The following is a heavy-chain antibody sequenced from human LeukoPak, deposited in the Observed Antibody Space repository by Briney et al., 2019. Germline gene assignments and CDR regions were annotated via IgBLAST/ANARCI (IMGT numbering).Heavy chain of an antibody. V-gene: IGHV3-7*01. Sequence: GGSLRLSCAASGFTFSSYWMSWVRQAPGKGLEWVANIKQDGSEKYYVDSVKGRLTISRDNAKNSLYLQMNSLRAEDTAVYYCARAVAAADYAFDYWGQGTLVTVSS. D-gene: IGHD6-13*01. J-gene: IGHJ4*02. CDR3: ARAVAAADYAFDY. CDR2: IKQDGSEK. CDR1: GFTFSSYW.